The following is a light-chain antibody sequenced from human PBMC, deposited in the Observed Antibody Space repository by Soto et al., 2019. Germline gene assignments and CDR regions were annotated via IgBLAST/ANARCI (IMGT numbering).Light chain of an antibody. J-gene: IGKJ4*01. CDR3: QEYNNWRPIT. CDR1: QSINSK. CDR2: GAS. Sequence: IVMTQSPATLSVSPGDRATLSCRASQSINSKLAWYQQKPGQAPRLLIYGASTRATGIPVRFSGSGSGTEFTLTITSLQSEDFAVYYCQEYNNWRPITFGGGTKVEIK. V-gene: IGKV3-15*01.